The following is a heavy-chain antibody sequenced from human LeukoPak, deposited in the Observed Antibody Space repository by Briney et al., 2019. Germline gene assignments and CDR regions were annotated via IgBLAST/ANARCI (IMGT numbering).Heavy chain of an antibody. CDR3: ARGWDQYCSGGSCYSYY. D-gene: IGHD2-15*01. Sequence: ASVNVSCKASGYTFINYGISWVRQAPGQGLEWMGWISTYNGNTNYAQKFQGRVTMTTDISTSTAYMELRSLRSDDTAVYYCARGWDQYCSGGSCYSYYWGQGTLVSVSS. V-gene: IGHV1-18*01. CDR1: GYTFINYG. CDR2: ISTYNGNT. J-gene: IGHJ4*02.